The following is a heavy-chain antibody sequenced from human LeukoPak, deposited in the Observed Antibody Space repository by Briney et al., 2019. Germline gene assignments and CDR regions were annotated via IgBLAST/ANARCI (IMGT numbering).Heavy chain of an antibody. CDR2: IDPSDSYT. D-gene: IGHD2-2*01. V-gene: IGHV5-10-1*01. CDR3: ARQDCSSTSCYYYFDS. J-gene: IGHJ4*02. CDR1: GYSFTSYW. Sequence: GESLRISCKGSGYSFTSYWISWVRQLPGKGLEWMGRIDPSDSYTNHSPSFQGHVTISADKSISTAYLQWSSLKASDTAMYYCARQDCSSTSCYYYFDSWGQGTLVTVSS.